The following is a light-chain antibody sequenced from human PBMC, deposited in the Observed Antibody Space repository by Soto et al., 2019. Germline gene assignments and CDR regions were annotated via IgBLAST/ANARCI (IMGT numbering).Light chain of an antibody. CDR2: EVS. V-gene: IGLV2-23*02. CDR1: SGDVGNYDL. Sequence: QSALTQPASVSGSPGQSITISCSGSSGDVGNYDLVSWYQQIPGKAPQLMIFEVSRRPSRVSDRFSGSKSGNTASLTISGLQAEDEGDFYCCSYAGNGAWVFGXGTKLTVL. J-gene: IGLJ3*02. CDR3: CSYAGNGAWV.